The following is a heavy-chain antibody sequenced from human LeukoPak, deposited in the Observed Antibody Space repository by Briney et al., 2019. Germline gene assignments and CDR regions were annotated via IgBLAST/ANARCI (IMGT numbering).Heavy chain of an antibody. Sequence: GGSLRLSCAASGFTFSSYAMSWVRQAPGKGLEWVSAISGSGGSTYYADSVKGRFTISRDNSKNTLYLQMNSLRAEDTAVYYCAKVMVRGVIRWYFDLWGRGTLVTVSS. D-gene: IGHD3-10*01. CDR3: AKVMVRGVIRWYFDL. V-gene: IGHV3-23*01. CDR1: GFTFSSYA. J-gene: IGHJ2*01. CDR2: ISGSGGST.